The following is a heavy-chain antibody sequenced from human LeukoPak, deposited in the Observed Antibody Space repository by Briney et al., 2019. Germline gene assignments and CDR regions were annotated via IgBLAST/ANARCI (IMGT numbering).Heavy chain of an antibody. CDR1: GYTFTSYG. Sequence: GASVKVSCKASGYTFTSYGISWVRQAPGQGLEWMGWISAYNGNTNYAQKLQGRVTMTTDTSTSTAYMELRSLRSDDTAVYYCARDQPRLSPGSHDYWGQGTLVTVSS. CDR3: ARDQPRLSPGSHDY. J-gene: IGHJ4*02. CDR2: ISAYNGNT. D-gene: IGHD3-10*01. V-gene: IGHV1-18*01.